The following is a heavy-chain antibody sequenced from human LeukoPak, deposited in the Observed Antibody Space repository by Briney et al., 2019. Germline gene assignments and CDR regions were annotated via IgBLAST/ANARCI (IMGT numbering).Heavy chain of an antibody. Sequence: GGSLRLSCAASGFTFNSYGLHWVRQAPGKGLEWVANIKFDGNEKYYVDSVKGRFTISRDNAKNSLYLQMNSLRAEDTAIYYCARLDEAFDNWGQGTLVTVSS. CDR2: IKFDGNEK. J-gene: IGHJ4*02. CDR3: ARLDEAFDN. V-gene: IGHV3-7*01. D-gene: IGHD5-24*01. CDR1: GFTFNSYG.